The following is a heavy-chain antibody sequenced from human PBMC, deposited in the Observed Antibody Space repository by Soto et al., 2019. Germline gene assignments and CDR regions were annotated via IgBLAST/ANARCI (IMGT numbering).Heavy chain of an antibody. V-gene: IGHV4-30-2*01. Sequence: SETLSLTCAVSGGSISSGGYSWSWIRQPPGKGLEWIGYIYHSGSTYYNPSLKSRVTISVDRSKNQFSLKLSSVTAADTAVYYCARVGVRLGAFDIWGQGTMVTLSS. D-gene: IGHD3-10*01. CDR3: ARVGVRLGAFDI. J-gene: IGHJ3*02. CDR2: IYHSGST. CDR1: GGSISSGGYS.